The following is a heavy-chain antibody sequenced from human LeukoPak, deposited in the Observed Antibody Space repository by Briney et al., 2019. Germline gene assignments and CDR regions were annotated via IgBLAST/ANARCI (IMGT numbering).Heavy chain of an antibody. CDR3: AKDDIVVVPAAIPGYYGMDV. V-gene: IGHV3-53*05. CDR2: VYSGGNT. CDR1: GVTVSSKY. J-gene: IGHJ6*02. Sequence: PGGSLRLSCAVSGVTVSSKYMGWGRQAPEKGLEWVSVVYSGGNTYYADSVKGRFTISRDNSKNTLYLQMNSLRAEDTAVYYCAKDDIVVVPAAIPGYYGMDVWGQGTTVTVSS. D-gene: IGHD2-2*02.